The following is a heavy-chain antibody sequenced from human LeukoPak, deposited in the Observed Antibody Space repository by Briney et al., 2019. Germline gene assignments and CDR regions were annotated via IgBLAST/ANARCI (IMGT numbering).Heavy chain of an antibody. V-gene: IGHV4-59*08. D-gene: IGHD1-14*01. J-gene: IGHJ4*02. CDR3: ARHGPANRFDY. Sequence: SETLSLTCSVSGASIRPYYWIWLRQPPGKGLELSVFMYYSWTSNYNPSLSSRITISVYTSKNQFSLHLTSVTAADTAVYYCARHGPANRFDYWGRGTLVTVSS. CDR2: MYYSWTS. CDR1: GASIRPYY.